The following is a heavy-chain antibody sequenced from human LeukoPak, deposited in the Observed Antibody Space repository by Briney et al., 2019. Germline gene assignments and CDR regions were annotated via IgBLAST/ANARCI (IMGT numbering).Heavy chain of an antibody. Sequence: GGSLRLSCAASGFTFSSYAMHWVRQAPGKGLEWVVVISYDGSNKYYADSVKGRFTISRDNSKNTLYLQMNSLRAEDTAVYYCARDHGYSYGRPGLLDYWGQGTLVTVSS. D-gene: IGHD5-18*01. J-gene: IGHJ4*02. V-gene: IGHV3-30*04. CDR2: ISYDGSNK. CDR3: ARDHGYSYGRPGLLDY. CDR1: GFTFSSYA.